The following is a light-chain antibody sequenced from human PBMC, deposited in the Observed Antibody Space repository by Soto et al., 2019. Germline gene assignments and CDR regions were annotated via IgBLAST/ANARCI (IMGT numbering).Light chain of an antibody. V-gene: IGKV1-39*01. CDR3: PLSYSTPLP. CDR2: AAS. J-gene: IGKJ4*01. Sequence: DIQMNQSPSSLSASVGDRVTIPGRASQSIDTYLNWYQQKPGKAPKLLIYAASSLQSGVPSRFSGSGSGTDFTLTISNLQPEDVATDVCPLSYSTPLPSGGGTKVDI. CDR1: QSIDTY.